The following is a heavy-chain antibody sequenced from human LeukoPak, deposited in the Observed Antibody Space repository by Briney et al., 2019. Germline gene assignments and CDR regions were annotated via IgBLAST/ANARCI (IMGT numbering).Heavy chain of an antibody. J-gene: IGHJ1*01. CDR2: IYYSGST. Sequence: SETLSLTCTVSGGSISSYYWSWIRQPPGKGLEWIGYIYYSGSTSYNPSLKSRVTISLDTSKNQFSLKLSSVTAADTAVYYCARGVGYRSGGSCYSEYFQHWGQGTLVTVSS. D-gene: IGHD2-15*01. CDR1: GGSISSYY. CDR3: ARGVGYRSGGSCYSEYFQH. V-gene: IGHV4-59*01.